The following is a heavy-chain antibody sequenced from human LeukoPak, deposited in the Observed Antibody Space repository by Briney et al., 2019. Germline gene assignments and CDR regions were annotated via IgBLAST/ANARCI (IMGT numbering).Heavy chain of an antibody. D-gene: IGHD5/OR15-5a*01. CDR1: GFTFRSHA. J-gene: IGHJ4*02. CDR3: AKGPTVSTFGY. CDR2: ISAGATTT. V-gene: IGHV3-23*01. Sequence: GGSLRLSCAASGFTFRSHAMHWVRHAPGKGLEWVSGISAGATTTYYADSVKGHFTISRDNSKNTLYLQMNSLRVDDTAMYYCAKGPTVSTFGYWGRGTLVTVSS.